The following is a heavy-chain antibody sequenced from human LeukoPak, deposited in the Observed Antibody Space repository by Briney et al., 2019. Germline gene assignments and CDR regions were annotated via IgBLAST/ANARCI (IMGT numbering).Heavy chain of an antibody. CDR1: GYTFTSYY. CDR2: INPSGGST. J-gene: IGHJ5*02. D-gene: IGHD3-9*01. V-gene: IGHV1-46*01. Sequence: GASVKVSCKASGYTFTSYYMHWVRQAPGQGLDWMGIINPSGGSTNYAQKFQGRVTMTRDTSTSTVYMELSSLRSEDTAVYYCARGDDILTGYYSDYNWFDPWGQGTLVTVSS. CDR3: ARGDDILTGYYSDYNWFDP.